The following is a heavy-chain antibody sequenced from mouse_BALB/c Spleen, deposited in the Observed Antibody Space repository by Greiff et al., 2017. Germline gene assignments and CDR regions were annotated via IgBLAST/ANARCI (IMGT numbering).Heavy chain of an antibody. D-gene: IGHD3-2*02. Sequence: ESGPGLVKPSQSLSLTCTVTGYSITSDYAWNWIRQFPGNKLEWMGYISYSGSTSYNPSLKSRISITRDTSKNQFFLQLNSVTTEDAATYYCARLKATGYYFDYWGQGTTLTVSS. J-gene: IGHJ2*01. CDR3: ARLKATGYYFDY. CDR2: ISYSGST. V-gene: IGHV3-2*02. CDR1: GYSITSDYA.